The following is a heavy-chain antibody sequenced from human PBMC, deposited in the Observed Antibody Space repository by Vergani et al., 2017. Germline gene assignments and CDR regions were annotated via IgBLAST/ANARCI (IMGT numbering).Heavy chain of an antibody. Sequence: QVQLQQWGGGLLKPSETLSLTCVVNGGSFTSYHWTWIRQSPGEGLEWVGDIDHTGRPDYNPSLKSRLTMSVDKSRNQFSLTLNSVTATDTGIYFCARVNTETNGHLYYYYYMDVWRQGTAVTVS. J-gene: IGHJ6*03. V-gene: IGHV4-34*01. D-gene: IGHD4-11*01. CDR1: GGSFTSYH. CDR3: ARVNTETNGHLYYYYYMDV. CDR2: IDHTGRP.